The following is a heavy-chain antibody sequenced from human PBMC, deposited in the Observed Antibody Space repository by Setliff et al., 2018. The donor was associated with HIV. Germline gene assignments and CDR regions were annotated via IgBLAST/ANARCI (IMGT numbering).Heavy chain of an antibody. Sequence: SETLSLTCTVSGDSISSGFYYWSWIRQPAGKALEWIGRISTSGSTNYNPSLKSRVTISVDTSKNQFSLKVRPVTAADTAVYYCARLGMTTVGIGDVFDIWGQGTMVTVS. V-gene: IGHV4-61*02. CDR1: GDSISSGFYY. CDR3: ARLGMTTVGIGDVFDI. CDR2: ISTSGST. J-gene: IGHJ3*02. D-gene: IGHD4-17*01.